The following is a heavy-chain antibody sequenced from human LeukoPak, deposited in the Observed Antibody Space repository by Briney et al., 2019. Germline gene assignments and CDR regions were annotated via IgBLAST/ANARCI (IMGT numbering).Heavy chain of an antibody. CDR2: IYYSGST. V-gene: IGHV4-61*05. Sequence: SETLSLTCTVSGGSISSSSYYWGWIRQPPGKGLEWIGYIYYSGSTNYNPSLKSRVTISVDTSKNQFSLKLSSVTAADTAVYYCARASGSYFDYWGQGTLVTVSS. J-gene: IGHJ4*02. D-gene: IGHD3-10*01. CDR3: ARASGSYFDY. CDR1: GGSISSSSYY.